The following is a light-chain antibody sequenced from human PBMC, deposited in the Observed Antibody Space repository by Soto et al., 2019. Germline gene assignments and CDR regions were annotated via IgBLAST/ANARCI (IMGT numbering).Light chain of an antibody. J-gene: IGKJ1*01. Sequence: EVVLTQSPGTLSLSPGERVTLSCRASQSVASSYLAWYQQKTGRAPRLLFYSASSRATGIPDRFSGSGSGIDFTLTISRLEPEDFAVYYCHHFGSLPETFGQGTNVE. CDR2: SAS. V-gene: IGKV3-20*01. CDR3: HHFGSLPET. CDR1: QSVASSY.